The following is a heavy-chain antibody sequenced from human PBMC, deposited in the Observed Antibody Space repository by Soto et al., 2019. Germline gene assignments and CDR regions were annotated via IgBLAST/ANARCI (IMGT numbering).Heavy chain of an antibody. V-gene: IGHV3-23*01. J-gene: IGHJ4*02. CDR2: ISGSSGST. D-gene: IGHD2-2*01. CDR1: GFTFDSYA. Sequence: GGSLRLSCAASGFTFDSYAMSWVRQAPGKGLEWVSVISGSSGSTDYADSVKGRFIISRDNSKNILYLQMNSLRAEDTAVYYCAKDLYSSRWAKKYYFGYWGQGTRVTVSS. CDR3: AKDLYSSRWAKKYYFGY.